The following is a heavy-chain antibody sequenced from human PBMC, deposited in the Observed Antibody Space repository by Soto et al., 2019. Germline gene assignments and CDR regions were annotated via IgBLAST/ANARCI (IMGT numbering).Heavy chain of an antibody. CDR3: AKGLLSYSGWYANWFDP. CDR1: GFTFSSYA. CDR2: ISGSGGST. Sequence: PGGSLRLSCAASGFTFSSYAMSWVRQAPGKGLEWVSAISGSGGSTYYADSVKGRFTISRDNSKNTLYLQMNSLRAEDTAVYYCAKGLLSYSGWYANWFDPWGQGTLVTVSS. D-gene: IGHD6-19*01. J-gene: IGHJ5*02. V-gene: IGHV3-23*01.